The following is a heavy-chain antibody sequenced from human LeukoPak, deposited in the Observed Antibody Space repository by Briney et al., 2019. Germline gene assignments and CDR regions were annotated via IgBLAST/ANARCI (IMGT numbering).Heavy chain of an antibody. CDR1: GCSFTSYW. CDR2: IDPSDSYT. Sequence: GESLKISCEGSGCSFTSYWISWVRQMPGKGLEWMGRIDPSDSYTNYSPSFQGHVTISTDKSLSTAYLQWSSLKASDTAIYYCARHYISGWYWVDYWGQGTLVTVSS. CDR3: ARHYISGWYWVDY. J-gene: IGHJ4*02. V-gene: IGHV5-10-1*01. D-gene: IGHD6-19*01.